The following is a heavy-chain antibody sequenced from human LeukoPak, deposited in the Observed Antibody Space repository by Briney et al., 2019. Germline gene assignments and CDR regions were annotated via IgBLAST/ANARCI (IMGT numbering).Heavy chain of an antibody. Sequence: GGSLRLSCAASGFTFSSYTMHWIRQAPGKGLEWVSSISGSNSYIFYADSVKGRFTVSRDNAKDSLYLQMNSLRAEDTAVYYCAKWKYSNSGIDDYWGQGTLVTVSS. CDR1: GFTFSSYT. V-gene: IGHV3-21*01. CDR2: ISGSNSYI. J-gene: IGHJ4*02. D-gene: IGHD6-6*01. CDR3: AKWKYSNSGIDDY.